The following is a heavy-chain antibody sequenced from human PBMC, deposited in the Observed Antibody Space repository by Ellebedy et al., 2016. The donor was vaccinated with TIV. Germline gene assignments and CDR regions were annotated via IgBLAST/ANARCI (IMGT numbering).Heavy chain of an antibody. J-gene: IGHJ4*02. CDR3: ARAARIGHFDY. CDR2: IYYSGST. CDR1: GGSISSSSYY. V-gene: IGHV4-39*07. Sequence: SETLSLTXTVSGGSISSSSYYWGWIRQPPGKGLEWIGSIYYSGSTYYNPSLKSRVTISVDTSKNQFSLKLSSVTAADTAVYYCARAARIGHFDYWGQGTLVTVSS.